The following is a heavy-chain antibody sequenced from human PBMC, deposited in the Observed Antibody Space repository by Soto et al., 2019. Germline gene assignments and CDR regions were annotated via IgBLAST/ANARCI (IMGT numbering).Heavy chain of an antibody. V-gene: IGHV3-33*01. J-gene: IGHJ4*02. D-gene: IGHD3-22*01. CDR2: IWYDGSNK. CDR3: ARDSLYDSSGYYYVY. Sequence: PGGSLRLSCAASGFTFSTYGMHWVRQAPGRGLEWVAVIWYDGSNKYYADSVKGRFTISRDNSKNTLYLQMNSPRAEDTAVYYCARDSLYDSSGYYYVYWGQGTLVTVSS. CDR1: GFTFSTYG.